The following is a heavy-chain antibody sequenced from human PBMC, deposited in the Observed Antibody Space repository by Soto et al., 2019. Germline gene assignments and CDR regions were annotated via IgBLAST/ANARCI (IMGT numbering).Heavy chain of an antibody. CDR3: ARGPRDTAPLQL. CDR1: GGTFSSYA. Sequence: QVQLVQSGAEVKKPGSSVKVSCKASGGTFSSYAISWVRQAPGQGLEWMGGIITIFGTANYAQKIQGRVTNTADKSTSTAYMELSSLSTEETAVYYGARGPRDTAPLQLWGQGTLVTVSS. CDR2: IITIFGTA. V-gene: IGHV1-69*06. J-gene: IGHJ4*02. D-gene: IGHD5-18*01.